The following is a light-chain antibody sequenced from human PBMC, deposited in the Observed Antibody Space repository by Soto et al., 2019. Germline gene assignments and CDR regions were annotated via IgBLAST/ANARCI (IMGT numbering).Light chain of an antibody. CDR3: QQYENLPIT. J-gene: IGKJ5*01. CDR2: DAF. V-gene: IGKV1-33*01. Sequence: DIKMTPSPSTLSASVGDRVTITRRASQSISSWLARYQQKPGKAPKLLIFDAFSLETGVPSRFSGSGSGTDFTFTISSLQPEDIATYYCQQYENLPITFGQGTRLEIK. CDR1: QSISSW.